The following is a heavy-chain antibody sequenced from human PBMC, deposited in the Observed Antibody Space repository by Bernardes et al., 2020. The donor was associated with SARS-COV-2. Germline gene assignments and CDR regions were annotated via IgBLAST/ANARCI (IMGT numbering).Heavy chain of an antibody. Sequence: GGSLRLSCAVSGFTFSSYSMTWVRQAPGKGLEWVANINEDGSEIKYVDSVKGRFTISRDNAKNSLYVQVNSLRVEDTAGYYCASGRYRYTYWGQGNLVTVSS. V-gene: IGHV3-7*01. CDR1: GFTFSSYS. CDR3: ASGRYRYTY. D-gene: IGHD5-12*01. CDR2: INEDGSEI. J-gene: IGHJ4*02.